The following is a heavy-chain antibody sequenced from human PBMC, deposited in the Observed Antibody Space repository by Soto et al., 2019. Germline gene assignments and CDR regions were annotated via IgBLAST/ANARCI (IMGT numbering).Heavy chain of an antibody. CDR1: GYSFTDYH. V-gene: IGHV1-2*02. J-gene: IGHJ3*01. D-gene: IGHD2-2*02. Sequence: GASVKVSCKASGYSFTDYHIHWVRQAPGQGLDWMGWINPIKGDTNSAAIFQDRVTMTTDTSTRTAYMELRSLKSDDTAVYYCARVKVPAAILGAFDLWGQGTLVTVSS. CDR2: INPIKGDT. CDR3: ARVKVPAAILGAFDL.